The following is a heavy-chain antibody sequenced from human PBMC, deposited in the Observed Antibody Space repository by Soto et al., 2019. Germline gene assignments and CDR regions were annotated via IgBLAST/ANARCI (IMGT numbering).Heavy chain of an antibody. Sequence: ASVKVSCKASGYTFTDYFIHWVRQAPGQGLEWMGWINPNSGVTKDAQRFQGRVIMTRDTSISTAYMELSRLRPDDTAMYYCARVRSRGTAAFYYQYPLDVWGQGTTVTVSS. J-gene: IGHJ6*02. CDR1: GYTFTDYF. CDR3: ARVRSRGTAAFYYQYPLDV. D-gene: IGHD2-15*01. V-gene: IGHV1-2*02. CDR2: INPNSGVT.